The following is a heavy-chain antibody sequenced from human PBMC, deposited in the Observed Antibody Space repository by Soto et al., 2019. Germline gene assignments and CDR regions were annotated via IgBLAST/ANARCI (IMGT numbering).Heavy chain of an antibody. Sequence: QVQLQESGPGLVKPSQTLSLTCTFSGGSISSGGYYWSWIRQHPGKGLEWIGYIYYSGSTYYNPSLMSRVTISVDTSKNQSSLKLSSVTAADTAVYYGARDFGGLRGMDFWGQGTTVTVSS. D-gene: IGHD3-10*01. CDR1: GGSISSGGYY. CDR3: ARDFGGLRGMDF. V-gene: IGHV4-31*03. CDR2: IYYSGST. J-gene: IGHJ6*02.